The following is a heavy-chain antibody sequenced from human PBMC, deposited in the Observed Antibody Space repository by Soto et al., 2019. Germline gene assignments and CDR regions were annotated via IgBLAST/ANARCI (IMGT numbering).Heavy chain of an antibody. J-gene: IGHJ5*02. CDR1: GFTFSSYW. Sequence: PWGSLRLSCAASGFTFSSYWMHWVRQAPGKGLVWVSRINSDGSSTSYADSVKGRFTISRDNAKNTLYLQMNSLRAEDTAVYYCARGPGSCSSTSCYTGWFDPWGQGTLVTVSS. CDR2: INSDGSST. CDR3: ARGPGSCSSTSCYTGWFDP. V-gene: IGHV3-74*01. D-gene: IGHD2-2*02.